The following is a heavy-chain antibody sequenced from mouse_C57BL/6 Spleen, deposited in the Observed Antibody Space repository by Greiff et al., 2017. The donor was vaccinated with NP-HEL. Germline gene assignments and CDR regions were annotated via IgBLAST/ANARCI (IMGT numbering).Heavy chain of an antibody. CDR1: GFSLTSYG. D-gene: IGHD2-10*02. CDR2: IWSDGST. V-gene: IGHV2-6-1*01. J-gene: IGHJ3*01. CDR3: ARQGGYGNYWFAY. Sequence: VQLQQSGPGLVAPSQSLSITCTVSGFSLTSYGVHWVRQPPGKGLEWLVVIWSDGSTTYNSALKSRLSISKDNSKSQVFLKMNSLQTDDTAMYYCARQGGYGNYWFAYWGQGTLVTVSA.